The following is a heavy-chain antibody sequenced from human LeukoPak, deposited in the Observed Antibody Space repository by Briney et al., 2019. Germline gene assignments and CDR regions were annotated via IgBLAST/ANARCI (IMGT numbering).Heavy chain of an antibody. D-gene: IGHD1-26*01. V-gene: IGHV3-23*01. CDR2: ISGSGGST. CDR1: GFTCSSYA. Sequence: GGSLRLSGAAAGFTCSSYAMSWVRQAPGEGLEWVSAISGSGGSTYYADSVKGRFTISRDNSKNTLYLQMNSLRAEDTAVYYCAKDEGIVGATSPHWFDPWGQRTLVTVSS. CDR3: AKDEGIVGATSPHWFDP. J-gene: IGHJ5*02.